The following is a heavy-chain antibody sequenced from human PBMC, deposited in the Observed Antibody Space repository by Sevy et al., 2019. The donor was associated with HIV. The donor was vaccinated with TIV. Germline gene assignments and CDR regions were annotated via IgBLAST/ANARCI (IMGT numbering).Heavy chain of an antibody. V-gene: IGHV1-18*01. J-gene: IGHJ4*02. CDR3: ARSEQAIYEMGFDI. CDR1: GYRFNNYG. CDR2: IATYNGGT. Sequence: RASVKVSCKASGYRFNNYGISWVRQAPGQGPEWLGWIATYNGGTDYAQKLQGRVTVTIDTFTSTAYMELRSLRLDDTAVYYCARSEQAIYEMGFDIWGQGTLVTVSS. D-gene: IGHD3-9*01.